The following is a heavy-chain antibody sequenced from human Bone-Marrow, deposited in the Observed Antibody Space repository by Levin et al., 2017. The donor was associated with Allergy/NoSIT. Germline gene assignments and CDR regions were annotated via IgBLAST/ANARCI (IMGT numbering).Heavy chain of an antibody. V-gene: IGHV4-4*02. J-gene: IGHJ3*01. CDR3: VTCGEDCIEVFGV. CDR1: GGSTNSSNW. CDR2: MYQSGNT. Sequence: GSLRLSCAVSGGSTNSSNWWSWVRPPPGEGLEWIGEMYQSGNTNYNPSLKSRVTISVDKSKNQLYLKLSSVTAADTAVYYCVTCGEDCIEVFGVCGKGTVVAVSS. D-gene: IGHD2-21*02.